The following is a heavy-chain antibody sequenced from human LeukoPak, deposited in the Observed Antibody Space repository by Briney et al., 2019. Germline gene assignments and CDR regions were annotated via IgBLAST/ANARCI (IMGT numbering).Heavy chain of an antibody. CDR2: IYSGDKI. CDR3: ARDRKYLYYGMEV. Sequence: GGSLRLSCVASGFSVSDIYMNWVRQAPGKGLEWLSVIYSGDKIYYADSVKDRFTISRDISKNTVYLQMNNLRVEDTAVYYCARDRKYLYYGMEVWGQGTTVTVSS. V-gene: IGHV3-66*01. J-gene: IGHJ6*02. D-gene: IGHD3-10*01. CDR1: GFSVSDIY.